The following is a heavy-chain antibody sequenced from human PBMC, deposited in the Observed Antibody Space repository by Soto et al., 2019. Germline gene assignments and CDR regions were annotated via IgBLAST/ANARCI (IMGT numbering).Heavy chain of an antibody. CDR3: XXLRXXXSXXYXFDY. V-gene: IGHV3-33*08. Sequence: QVQLVESGGGVVQPGRSLRLSCAASGFTXXNYGMHWVRQXPGXGLEWVAVIWYDGSNKYYADSVKGRFTISRDNSKNTLYLQLNSLRADDTAVYYXXXLRXXXSXXYXFDYWGHGTLVTVSS. CDR1: GFTXXNYG. J-gene: IGHJ4*01. CDR2: IWYDGSNK.